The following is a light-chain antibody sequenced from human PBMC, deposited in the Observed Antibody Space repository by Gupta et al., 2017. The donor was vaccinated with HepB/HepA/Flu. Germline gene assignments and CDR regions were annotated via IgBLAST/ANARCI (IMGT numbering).Light chain of an antibody. CDR3: QQYTHPWT. Sequence: DIQMTQSPSNLSASVGDRVFITCRASQNIGISLAWYQQKPRKAPKLLIYKASALETGVPSRFSGSESGTEFTLTITSLQPDDSATYYCQQYTHPWTFGQGTKVEIK. CDR2: KAS. CDR1: QNIGIS. J-gene: IGKJ1*01. V-gene: IGKV1-5*03.